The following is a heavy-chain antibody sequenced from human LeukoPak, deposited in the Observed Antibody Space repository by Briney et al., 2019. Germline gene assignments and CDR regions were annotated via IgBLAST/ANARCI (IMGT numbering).Heavy chain of an antibody. CDR2: IYYSGTT. J-gene: IGHJ4*02. CDR1: GGFIRSSSYY. D-gene: IGHD3-3*01. Sequence: KSSDTLSLTCTVSGGFIRSSSYYCGWVRKPPGKGLEWIGSIYYSGTTYDTPSHKRRVTRSVDTSKNEFTLKLSSVTAADTAVYYCARFITIFGVVILMYFDYWGQGTLVTVSS. V-gene: IGHV4-39*01. CDR3: ARFITIFGVVILMYFDY.